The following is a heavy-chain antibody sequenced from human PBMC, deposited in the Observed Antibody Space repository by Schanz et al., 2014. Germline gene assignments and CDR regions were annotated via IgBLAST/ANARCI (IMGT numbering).Heavy chain of an antibody. CDR1: GFTFSDYY. CDR3: AKIERNED. J-gene: IGHJ4*02. V-gene: IGHV3-11*05. Sequence: QVQLVESGGGLVKPGGSLRLSCAASGFTFSDYYINWIRQAPGKGLEWVSTIGTSGGTNYAESVKGRFTISRDNSKNTLYLQMNSLRAEDTAVYFCAKIERNEDWGQGTLVTVSS. CDR2: IGTSGGT. D-gene: IGHD1-1*01.